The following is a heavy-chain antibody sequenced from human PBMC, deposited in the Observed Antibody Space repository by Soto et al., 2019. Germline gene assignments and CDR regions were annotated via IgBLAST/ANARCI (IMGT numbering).Heavy chain of an antibody. CDR2: ISGSGTRT. CDR3: AKSTTIKEYYSYYGMDV. Sequence: HPGGSLRLSCAASGFTLSDYYMSWVRQAPGKGLEWVSAISGSGTRTYYADSVKGRFTISRDNSKDTLYLQMASLRAEDTAIYYCAKSTTIKEYYSYYGMDVWGQGTTVTVSS. J-gene: IGHJ6*02. V-gene: IGHV3-23*01. D-gene: IGHD1-1*01. CDR1: GFTLSDYY.